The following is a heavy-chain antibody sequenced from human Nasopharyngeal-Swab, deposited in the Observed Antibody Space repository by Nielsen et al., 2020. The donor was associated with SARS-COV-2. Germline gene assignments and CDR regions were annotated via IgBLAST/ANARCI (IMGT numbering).Heavy chain of an antibody. CDR3: ATYVDTAMESFDY. D-gene: IGHD5-18*01. CDR2: ISAYNGNT. V-gene: IGHV1-18*04. J-gene: IGHJ4*02. Sequence: ASLKVSCNASGYTFTSYCISWVRQAPGQGLEWMGWISAYNGNTNYSQKLQGRVTMTTDTSTSTAYMELRSLRSDDTAVYYCATYVDTAMESFDYWGQGNLVTVSS. CDR1: GYTFTSYC.